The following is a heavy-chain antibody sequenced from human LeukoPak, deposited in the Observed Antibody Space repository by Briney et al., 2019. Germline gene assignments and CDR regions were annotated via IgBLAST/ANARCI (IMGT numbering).Heavy chain of an antibody. CDR2: IYTSGST. J-gene: IGHJ4*02. CDR1: GGSISSYY. CDR3: ARDQGGEFDY. Sequence: SETLSLTCTVSGGSISSYYWSWIRHPAGKGLELIGRIYTSGSTNYNPSLKSRVTMSVDTSKNQFSLKLSSVTAADTAVYYCARDQGGEFDYWGQGTLVTVSS. V-gene: IGHV4-4*07. D-gene: IGHD1-26*01.